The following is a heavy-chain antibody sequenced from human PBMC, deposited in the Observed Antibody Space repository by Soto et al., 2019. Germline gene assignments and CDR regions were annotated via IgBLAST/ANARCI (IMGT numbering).Heavy chain of an antibody. D-gene: IGHD3-22*01. CDR1: GYTFTSYG. J-gene: IGHJ6*02. CDR3: ARVYYDSLYYYYGMDV. V-gene: IGHV1-18*01. Sequence: ASVKVSCKASGYTFTSYGISWVRQAPGQGLEWMGWISAYNGNTNYAQKLQGRVTMTTDTSTSTAYMELRSLRSDDTAVYYCARVYYDSLYYYYGMDVWGQGTTVTVS. CDR2: ISAYNGNT.